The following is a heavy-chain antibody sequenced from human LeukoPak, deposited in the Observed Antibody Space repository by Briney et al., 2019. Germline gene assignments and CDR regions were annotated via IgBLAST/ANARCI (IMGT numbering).Heavy chain of an antibody. CDR3: AKDKEYSSGWYFENAPGSHLDY. J-gene: IGHJ4*02. CDR1: GFTFSSYA. D-gene: IGHD6-19*01. CDR2: ISGSGGST. V-gene: IGHV3-23*01. Sequence: GGSLRLSCAASGFTFSSYAMSWVRQAPGKGLEWVSAISGSGGSTYYADSVKGRFTISRDNSKNTLYPQMNSLRAEDTAVYYCAKDKEYSSGWYFENAPGSHLDYWGQGTLVTVSS.